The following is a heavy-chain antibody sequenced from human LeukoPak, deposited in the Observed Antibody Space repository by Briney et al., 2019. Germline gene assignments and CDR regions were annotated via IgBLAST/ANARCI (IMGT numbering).Heavy chain of an antibody. Sequence: SETLSLICTVSGGSISTYYWTWIRQPPGKGLEWIGYIYYSGSTNYNPSLKSRVTISVDTSKNQFSLKLSSVTAADTAVYYRARSLYGATLGAFDIWGQGTMVTVSS. CDR1: GGSISTYY. CDR3: ARSLYGATLGAFDI. V-gene: IGHV4-59*01. CDR2: IYYSGST. D-gene: IGHD1-26*01. J-gene: IGHJ3*02.